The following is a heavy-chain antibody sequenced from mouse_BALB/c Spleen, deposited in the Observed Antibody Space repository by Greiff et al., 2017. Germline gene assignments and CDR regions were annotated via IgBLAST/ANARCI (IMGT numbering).Heavy chain of an antibody. CDR2: IYPGSGNT. D-gene: IGHD2-1*01. CDR1: GYTFTDYY. Sequence: QVQLQQSGAELARPGASVKLSCKASGYTFTDYYINWVKQRTGQGLEWIGEIYPGSGNTYYNEKFKGKATLTADKSSSTAYMQLSSLTSEDSAVYFCAVYGNYWYFDVWGAGTTVTVSS. J-gene: IGHJ1*01. V-gene: IGHV1-77*01. CDR3: AVYGNYWYFDV.